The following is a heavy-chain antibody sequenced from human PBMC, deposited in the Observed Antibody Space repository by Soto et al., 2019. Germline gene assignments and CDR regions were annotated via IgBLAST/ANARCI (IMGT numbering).Heavy chain of an antibody. D-gene: IGHD2-2*02. V-gene: IGHV3-23*01. CDR2: ISASGGST. Sequence: SVGSLRLSCAASGFTFSSYAMSWVRQAPGKGLEWVSAISASGGSTYYADSVKGRFTISRDNSKNTLYLQMNSLRAEDTAVYYCAKRQYRSPAAIPSYFDYWGQGTLVTVSS. J-gene: IGHJ4*02. CDR1: GFTFSSYA. CDR3: AKRQYRSPAAIPSYFDY.